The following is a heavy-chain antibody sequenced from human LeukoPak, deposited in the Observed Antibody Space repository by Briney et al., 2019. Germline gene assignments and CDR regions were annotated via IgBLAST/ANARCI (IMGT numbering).Heavy chain of an antibody. Sequence: PGGSLRLSCAASGFTFSNYWMDWVRQAPGKGLGGVSRINTDGSRTTYADSVKGRFTISRDNAKNTLYLQMNSLRADDTAVYFCARGLGGSYPFDCWGQGALVTVSS. CDR2: INTDGSRT. CDR3: ARGLGGSYPFDC. D-gene: IGHD3-16*02. J-gene: IGHJ4*02. V-gene: IGHV3-74*01. CDR1: GFTFSNYW.